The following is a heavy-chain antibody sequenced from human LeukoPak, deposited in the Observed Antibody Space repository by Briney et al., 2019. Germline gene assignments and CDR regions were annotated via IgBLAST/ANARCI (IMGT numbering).Heavy chain of an antibody. D-gene: IGHD5-18*01. CDR3: ARRRGYSYGYTPLFDY. Sequence: GESLKISCKGSGYSFTSYWIGWVRQMPGKGLEWMGIIYPGDSDTRYSPSFQGQVTISAGKSISTAYLQWSSLKASDTAMYYCARRRGYSYGYTPLFDYWGQGTLVTVSS. J-gene: IGHJ4*02. V-gene: IGHV5-51*01. CDR2: IYPGDSDT. CDR1: GYSFTSYW.